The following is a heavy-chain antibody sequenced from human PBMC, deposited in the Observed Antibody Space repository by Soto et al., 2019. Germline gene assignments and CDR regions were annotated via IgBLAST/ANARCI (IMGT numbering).Heavy chain of an antibody. Sequence: GESLKISCKGSGYSLTSYLIAWVRQMPGKGLEWMGVIYPDDSDTKYSPSFQGHVTMSVDKSLNTAWLRWSGLGTADTAINCCARREPIDSYGPDYFNSWGQGTLVTVSS. CDR2: IYPDDSDT. CDR3: ARREPIDSYGPDYFNS. D-gene: IGHD3-16*01. V-gene: IGHV5-51*01. J-gene: IGHJ4*02. CDR1: GYSLTSYL.